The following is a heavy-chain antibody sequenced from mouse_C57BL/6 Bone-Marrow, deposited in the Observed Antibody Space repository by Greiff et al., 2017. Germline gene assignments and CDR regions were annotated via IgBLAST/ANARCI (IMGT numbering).Heavy chain of an antibody. CDR2: INPSSGYT. Sequence: ESGAELARPGASVKMSCKASGYTFTSYTMHWVKQRPGQGLEWIGYINPSSGYTKYNQKFKDKATLTADKSSSTAYMQLSSLTSEDSAVYYCARSFRRAMDYWGQGTSVTVSS. J-gene: IGHJ4*01. CDR1: GYTFTSYT. CDR3: ARSFRRAMDY. V-gene: IGHV1-4*01.